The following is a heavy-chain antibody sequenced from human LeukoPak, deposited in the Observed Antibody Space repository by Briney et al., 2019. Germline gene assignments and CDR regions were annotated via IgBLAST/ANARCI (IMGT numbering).Heavy chain of an antibody. Sequence: AGGSLGLSCAASGLTFSNAWMSWVRQAPGKGLEWVGRIKSKTDGGTTDYAAPVKGRFTISRDDSSNTIYLQMNSLKTEDTGVYYCLPFNPGSYYRGAYWGQGALVTVSS. CDR1: GLTFSNAW. V-gene: IGHV3-15*01. CDR2: IKSKTDGGTT. J-gene: IGHJ4*02. D-gene: IGHD3-10*01. CDR3: LPFNPGSYYRGAY.